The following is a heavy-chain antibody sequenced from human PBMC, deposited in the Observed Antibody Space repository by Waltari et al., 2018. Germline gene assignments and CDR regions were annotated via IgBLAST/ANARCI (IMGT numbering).Heavy chain of an antibody. V-gene: IGHV3-74*01. CDR3: SRGGGAGLTPHDY. CDR1: GFTFSNYW. Sequence: EVQLVESGGGLVQPGGSLRLSCAAPGFTFSNYWMHWVRQVPGKGLVWISRINSDGSSTNYADSVKGRFTISRDNAKNTLYLQMNSLRVEDTAVYYCSRGGGAGLTPHDYWGQGTLVTVSS. D-gene: IGHD6-19*01. CDR2: INSDGSST. J-gene: IGHJ4*02.